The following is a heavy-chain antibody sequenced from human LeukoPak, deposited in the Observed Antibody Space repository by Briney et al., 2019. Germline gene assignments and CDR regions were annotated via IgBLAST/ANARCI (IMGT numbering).Heavy chain of an antibody. V-gene: IGHV4-30-4*01. CDR2: IYYSGST. Sequence: SETLSLTCSVSGGSISSGDYYWSWIRLTPGKGLEWIGNIYYSGSTNYNASLKSRITISLDTSRNQFSLKLTSVTAADTAVYFCARDSALLWFGELDSWGQGTVVTVSS. CDR1: GGSISSGDYY. CDR3: ARDSALLWFGELDS. D-gene: IGHD3-10*01. J-gene: IGHJ4*02.